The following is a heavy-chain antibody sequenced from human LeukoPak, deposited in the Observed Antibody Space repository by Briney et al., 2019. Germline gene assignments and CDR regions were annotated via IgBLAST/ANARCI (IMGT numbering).Heavy chain of an antibody. D-gene: IGHD3-10*01. V-gene: IGHV3-7*01. J-gene: IGHJ4*02. Sequence: GGSLRXSXXXXXFTFSGFWMKWVRQAPGKGLEWVANINQDESQKYYVDSVKGRFTISRDNAKNSLYLQMNSLRAEDTAVYYCARGHHTRGVYDYWGQGTLVTVS. CDR1: XFTFSGFW. CDR2: INQDESQK. CDR3: ARGHHTRGVYDY.